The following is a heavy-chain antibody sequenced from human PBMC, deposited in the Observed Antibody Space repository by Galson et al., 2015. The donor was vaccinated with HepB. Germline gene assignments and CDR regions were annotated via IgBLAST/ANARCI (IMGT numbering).Heavy chain of an antibody. V-gene: IGHV3-7*01. J-gene: IGHJ4*02. CDR2: IKPDGTET. Sequence: SLRLSCAASGITFRNSWMDWVRQAPGKGLEWVANIKPDGTETYYLDSVKGRFIISRDNAHNSLYLQMNNVRAEDTAVYYCARDLGWLQFDSWGQGTLVAVSS. D-gene: IGHD5-12*01. CDR3: ARDLGWLQFDS. CDR1: GITFRNSW.